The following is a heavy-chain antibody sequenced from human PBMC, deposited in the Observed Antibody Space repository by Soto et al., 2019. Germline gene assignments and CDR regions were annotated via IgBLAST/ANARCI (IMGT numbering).Heavy chain of an antibody. CDR2: ISHDGSNK. Sequence: PVGSLRLSCAASGFTFSSYGMHWVRQAPGKGLEWVAFISHDGSNKYYADSMKGRISMSRDNSKSTVYLQMSSLRAEDTAVYYCTKRRNVLRFLEWSSGMEVWGQGTTVTVSS. CDR3: TKRRNVLRFLEWSSGMEV. V-gene: IGHV3-30*18. CDR1: GFTFSSYG. J-gene: IGHJ6*02. D-gene: IGHD3-3*01.